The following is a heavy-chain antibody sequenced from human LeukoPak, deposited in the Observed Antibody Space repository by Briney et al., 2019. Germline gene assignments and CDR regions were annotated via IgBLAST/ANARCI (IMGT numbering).Heavy chain of an antibody. V-gene: IGHV4-61*02. J-gene: IGHJ4*02. D-gene: IGHD4-17*01. Sequence: PSETLSLTCTVSGGSISSGSYYWSWIRQPAGKGLEWIGRIYTSGTTHYNPSLKSRVTMSVDTSKNQFSLKLSSVTAADTAVYYCARLSTVTKSFEYWGQGTLVTVSS. CDR1: GGSISSGSYY. CDR2: IYTSGTT. CDR3: ARLSTVTKSFEY.